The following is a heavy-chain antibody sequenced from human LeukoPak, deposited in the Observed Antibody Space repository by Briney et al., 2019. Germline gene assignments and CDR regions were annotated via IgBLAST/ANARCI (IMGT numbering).Heavy chain of an antibody. CDR2: IDYSGST. CDR3: ARASRGPHGAFDI. J-gene: IGHJ3*02. V-gene: IGHV4-61*08. D-gene: IGHD3-10*01. CDR1: GGSISSGGYY. Sequence: SQTLSLTCTVSGGSISSGGYYWSWIRQPPGKGLEWIGYIDYSGSTNYNPSPKSRVTISVDTSKNQFSLKLSSVTAADTAVYYCARASRGPHGAFDIWGQGTMVTVSS.